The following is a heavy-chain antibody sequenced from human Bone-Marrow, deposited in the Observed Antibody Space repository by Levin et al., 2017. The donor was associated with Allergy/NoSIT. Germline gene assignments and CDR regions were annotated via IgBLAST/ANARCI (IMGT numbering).Heavy chain of an antibody. D-gene: IGHD1-7*01. V-gene: IGHV3-21*01. CDR2: ISSSAKYI. CDR3: TRGGCSGTSVGWWFDV. J-gene: IGHJ5*02. CDR1: GFTFSAYT. Sequence: GGSLRLSCVASGFTFSAYTMNWVRQAPGKGLEWVSSISSSAKYIYYADSVKGRFTISKDNAKSSLYLQMDSLRAEDTAVYDCTRGGCSGTSVGWWFDVWGQGTLVTVSS.